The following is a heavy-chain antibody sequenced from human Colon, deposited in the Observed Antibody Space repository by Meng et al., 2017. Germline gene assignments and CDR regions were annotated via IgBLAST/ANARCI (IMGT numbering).Heavy chain of an antibody. Sequence: SVKVSCKASGGTFSSYAIRWVRQAPGQGGEWMGGIIPIFGTANYAQKFQGRVTITADESTSTAYMELSSLRSEDTAVYYCARGLGGIVGATTFYYGMDVWGQGTTVTVSS. CDR2: IIPIFGTA. J-gene: IGHJ6*01. V-gene: IGHV1-69*13. CDR1: GGTFSSYA. CDR3: ARGLGGIVGATTFYYGMDV. D-gene: IGHD1-26*01.